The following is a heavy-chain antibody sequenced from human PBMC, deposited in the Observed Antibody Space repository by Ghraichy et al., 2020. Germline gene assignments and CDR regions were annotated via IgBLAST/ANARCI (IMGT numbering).Heavy chain of an antibody. V-gene: IGHV3-64D*06. CDR3: VKGGGGGYGDYWADF. CDR2: LSGSGINK. J-gene: IGHJ4*02. Sequence: GGSLRLSCSASGFTFSAYAMHWVRQAPGTGLEYVSALSGSGINKYYTDSVKGRFAISRDNSNNTLFLQMTSLSPEDTAVYYCVKGGGGGYGDYWADFWGQGTLVTGSS. CDR1: GFTFSAYA. D-gene: IGHD4-17*01.